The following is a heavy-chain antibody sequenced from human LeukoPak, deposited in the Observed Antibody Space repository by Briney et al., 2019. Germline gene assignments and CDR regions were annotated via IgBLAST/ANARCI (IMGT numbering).Heavy chain of an antibody. CDR1: NYSITSGYY. CDR2: IYHSGTT. CDR3: ARVSTGYVILY. Sequence: PSETLSLTCTVSNYSITSGYYWGWIRQPPGKGLEWIGSIYHSGTTYYNPSLKSRVTISVDTSKNQFSLNLSSVTAADTAVYYCARVSTGYVILYWGQGTLVTVSS. V-gene: IGHV4-38-2*02. D-gene: IGHD3-9*01. J-gene: IGHJ4*02.